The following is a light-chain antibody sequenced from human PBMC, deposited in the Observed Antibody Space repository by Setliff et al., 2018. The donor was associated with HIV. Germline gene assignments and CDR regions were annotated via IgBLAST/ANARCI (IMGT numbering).Light chain of an antibody. J-gene: IGLJ1*01. Sequence: QSALAQPPSVSGAPGQGVTISCTGSSSNLGATYDVHWFQQLPGRAPKLLIYGNNYRPSGVPDRFSGSKSGTSASLAITGLQAEDEADYYCSSYSSISTQMFGTGTKVTVL. CDR1: SSNLGATYD. CDR3: SSYSSISTQM. CDR2: GNN. V-gene: IGLV1-40*01.